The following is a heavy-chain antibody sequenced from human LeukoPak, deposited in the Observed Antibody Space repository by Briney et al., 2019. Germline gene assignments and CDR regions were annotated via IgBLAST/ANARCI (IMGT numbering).Heavy chain of an antibody. CDR3: VREASTSYYDSSGYYRQTETLDV. J-gene: IGHJ3*01. CDR2: VYYSGRT. V-gene: IGHV4-61*01. D-gene: IGHD3-22*01. Sequence: SETLSLTCAVSGDSVSSDSYYWHWLRRSPGKGLEWVGFVYYSGRTKYNPSLKSRVAMSIDTSKNQVSLRLRSVTAADTAMYFCVREASTSYYDSSGYYRQTETLDVWGLGTMVTVSS. CDR1: GDSVSSDSYY.